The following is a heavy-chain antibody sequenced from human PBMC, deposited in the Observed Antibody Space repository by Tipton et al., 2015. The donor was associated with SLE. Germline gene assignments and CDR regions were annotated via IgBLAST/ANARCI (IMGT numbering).Heavy chain of an antibody. CDR3: AKEGTIFGGRPV. CDR1: GFIFSNYA. Sequence: SLRLSCAASGFIFSNYAMPWVRQAPGKGLEWVAVISYDGSNKHYADSVKGRFTISRDKSKNTLYLQMNSLRSEDTAVYYCAKEGTIFGGRPVWGQGTTVTVSS. J-gene: IGHJ6*02. CDR2: ISYDGSNK. V-gene: IGHV3-30*04. D-gene: IGHD3-3*01.